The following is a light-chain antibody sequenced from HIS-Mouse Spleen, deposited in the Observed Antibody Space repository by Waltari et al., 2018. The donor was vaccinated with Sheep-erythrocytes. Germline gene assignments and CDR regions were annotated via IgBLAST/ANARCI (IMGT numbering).Light chain of an antibody. CDR2: WAS. J-gene: IGKJ3*01. V-gene: IGKV4-1*01. CDR3: QQYYSTPFT. CDR1: QSVLYSSNNKNY. Sequence: DIVMTQSPDSLAVSLGERGTINCKSSQSVLYSSNNKNYLAWYQQKTGQPPKLLIYWASTRESVVPDRFSGSGSGTDFTLTISSLQAEDVAVYYCQQYYSTPFTFGPGTKVDIK.